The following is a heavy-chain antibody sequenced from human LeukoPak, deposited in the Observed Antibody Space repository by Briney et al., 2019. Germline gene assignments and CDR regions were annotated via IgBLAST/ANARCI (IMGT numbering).Heavy chain of an antibody. CDR1: GFTFSSYW. CDR2: IKQDGSEK. Sequence: GGSLRLSCAASGFTFSSYWMSWVRKAPGKGLEWVANIKQDGSEKYYVDSVKGRFTISRDNAKNSLYLQMNSLRAEDTAVYYCARGLYDRSGAFDIWGQGTMVTVSS. V-gene: IGHV3-7*01. J-gene: IGHJ3*02. D-gene: IGHD3-10*01. CDR3: ARGLYDRSGAFDI.